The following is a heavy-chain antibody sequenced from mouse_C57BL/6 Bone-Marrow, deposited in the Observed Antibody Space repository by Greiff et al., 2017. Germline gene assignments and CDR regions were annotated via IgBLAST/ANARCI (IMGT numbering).Heavy chain of an antibody. D-gene: IGHD2-4*01. CDR2: IDPENGDT. Sequence: VQLQQSGAELVRPGASVKLSCTASGFNIKDDYMHWVKQRPEQGLEWIGWIDPENGDTEYASKFQGKATITADTSSNTAYLQLSSLTSEDTAVYYCTTYDYAWCAYWGQGTLVTVSA. CDR1: GFNIKDDY. CDR3: TTYDYAWCAY. J-gene: IGHJ3*01. V-gene: IGHV14-4*01.